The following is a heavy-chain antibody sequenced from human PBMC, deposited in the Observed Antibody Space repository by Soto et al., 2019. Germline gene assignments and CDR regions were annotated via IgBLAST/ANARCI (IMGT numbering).Heavy chain of an antibody. D-gene: IGHD5-12*01. V-gene: IGHV3-9*01. Sequence: EVQLVESGGGWVQPGRSLRLSCAASGFTFNDYAMHWVRQAPGKGLEWVSGIGWRSGSIGYADSVKGRFTISRDNAKNTLYLQMNSLRPEDTASYYCARDLVPFAEYSGCDFDYWGQGTLVTVSS. CDR3: ARDLVPFAEYSGCDFDY. CDR2: IGWRSGSI. CDR1: GFTFNDYA. J-gene: IGHJ4*02.